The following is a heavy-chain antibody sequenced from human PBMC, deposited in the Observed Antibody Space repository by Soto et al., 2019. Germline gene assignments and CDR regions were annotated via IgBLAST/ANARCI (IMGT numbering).Heavy chain of an antibody. J-gene: IGHJ5*02. V-gene: IGHV4-59*01. CDR1: GDSMSDSY. Sequence: QVQLQESGPGLVQPSETLSLPCTVSGDSMSDSYWSWIRQPPGKVLEWIGYIYSSGGANYNPSLRSRVTVSVDTSQNQFSLTRGSVTAADTAVYYGARECRGRSVGGYDPWGQGTLVTVSS. CDR3: ARECRGRSVGGYDP. CDR2: IYSSGGA. D-gene: IGHD2-15*01.